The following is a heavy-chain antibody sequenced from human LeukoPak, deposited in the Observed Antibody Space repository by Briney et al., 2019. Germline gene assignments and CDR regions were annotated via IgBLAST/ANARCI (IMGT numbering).Heavy chain of an antibody. CDR1: GFTFSSYG. CDR3: AKDRYSSGRFDY. Sequence: GGSLRLSCAASGFTFSSYGMHWVRQAPGKGLEWVAFIRYDGSNKYYADSVKGRFTISRDNSKNTLYLQMNSLRAEDTAVYYCAKDRYSSGRFDYWGQGILVTVSS. V-gene: IGHV3-30*02. J-gene: IGHJ4*02. D-gene: IGHD6-19*01. CDR2: IRYDGSNK.